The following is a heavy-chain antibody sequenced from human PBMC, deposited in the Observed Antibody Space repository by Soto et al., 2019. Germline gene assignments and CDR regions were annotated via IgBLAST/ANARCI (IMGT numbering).Heavy chain of an antibody. V-gene: IGHV3-23*01. Sequence: EVQLLESGGGLVQPGGSLRLSCAAFGFTFSPYDMSWVRQAPAKGLEWVSTITGGGGDTFYADSVKGRFTISRDNSKNTLYLQMSSRRADDTAVYYCAKRPASIRPFDYWGQGTLVTVSS. J-gene: IGHJ4*02. CDR2: ITGGGGDT. CDR1: GFTFSPYD. CDR3: AKRPASIRPFDY. D-gene: IGHD2-2*02.